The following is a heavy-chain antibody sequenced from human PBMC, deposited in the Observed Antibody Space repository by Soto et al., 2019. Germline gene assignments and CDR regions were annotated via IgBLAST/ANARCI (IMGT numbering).Heavy chain of an antibody. D-gene: IGHD6-13*01. J-gene: IGHJ5*02. Sequence: ASVKVSCKASGYTFTSYGISWVRQAPGQGLEWMGWISAYNGNTNYAQKLQGRVTMTTDTSTSTAYMELRSLRSDDTAVYYCARDLGIAAAAPNWFDPWGQGTLVTVSS. V-gene: IGHV1-18*01. CDR3: ARDLGIAAAAPNWFDP. CDR2: ISAYNGNT. CDR1: GYTFTSYG.